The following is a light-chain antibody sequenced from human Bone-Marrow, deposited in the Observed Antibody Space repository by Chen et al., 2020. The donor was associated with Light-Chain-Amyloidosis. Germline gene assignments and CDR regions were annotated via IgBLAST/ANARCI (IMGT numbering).Light chain of an antibody. V-gene: IGLV3-21*02. CDR1: KSGSTR. Sequence: SYVLTQPSSVSVAPGQTATIACGGNKSGSTRVHWYQQTPGQAPLLVVYVESDRPSGIPERLAGSNSGNAATLTISRVEAGDEADYYCQVWDRSSDRPVFGGGTKLTVL. CDR3: QVWDRSSDRPV. J-gene: IGLJ3*02. CDR2: VES.